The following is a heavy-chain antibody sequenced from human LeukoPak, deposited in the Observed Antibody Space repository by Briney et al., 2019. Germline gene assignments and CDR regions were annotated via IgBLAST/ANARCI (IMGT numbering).Heavy chain of an antibody. Sequence: GGSLRLSCVASGFSFISNVMNGVGQAPGRGVEWVSAISGNGGSTYYADSVKGGFTISRENSKNTLSVQKNSQRAEDTAVYYCAKGTVLWLTYFDHWGQGTLVTASS. J-gene: IGHJ4*02. CDR2: ISGNGGST. V-gene: IGHV3-23*01. CDR1: GFSFISNV. D-gene: IGHD5-18*01. CDR3: AKGTVLWLTYFDH.